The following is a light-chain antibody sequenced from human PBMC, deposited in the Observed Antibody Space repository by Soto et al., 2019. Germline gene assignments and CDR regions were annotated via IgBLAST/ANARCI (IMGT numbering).Light chain of an antibody. J-gene: IGKJ3*01. CDR2: DAS. V-gene: IGKV1-5*01. CDR1: QNINDW. Sequence: DIQMTQSPSTLSASVGDRVTITCRVSQNINDWLAWYQQKPGKAPNLLIYDASTLESGVPSRFSGSGSGTEFTLTISSLQPADFATYYCQQYDTFSRFTFGPGTKVDLK. CDR3: QQYDTFSRFT.